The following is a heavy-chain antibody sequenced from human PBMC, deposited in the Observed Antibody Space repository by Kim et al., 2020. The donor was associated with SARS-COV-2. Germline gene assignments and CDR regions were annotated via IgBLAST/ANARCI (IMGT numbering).Heavy chain of an antibody. Sequence: SETLSLTCAVSGGSFSSSNWWSWVRQPPGKGLEWIGEIHPSGSTNYNPSLKSRVTVSIDKSKNQFSLKLSSVTAADTAVYYCAREAGYHDSSGFYHLDYWGQGTLVTVSS. J-gene: IGHJ4*02. V-gene: IGHV4-4*02. CDR2: IHPSGST. D-gene: IGHD3-22*01. CDR3: AREAGYHDSSGFYHLDY. CDR1: GGSFSSSNW.